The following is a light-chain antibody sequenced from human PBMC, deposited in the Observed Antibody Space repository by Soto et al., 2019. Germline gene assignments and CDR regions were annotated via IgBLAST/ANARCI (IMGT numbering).Light chain of an antibody. CDR2: EDD. Sequence: NFMLTQPHSVSESPGKTVTLSCTGSSGSIATNYVQWYQQRPGSAPTTVIYEDDHRPSGVHDRFSGSIDSSSNSASLTISGLKTEDEADYYCQSYATSKHVVFGGGTKLTVL. J-gene: IGLJ2*01. V-gene: IGLV6-57*02. CDR3: QSYATSKHVV. CDR1: SGSIATNY.